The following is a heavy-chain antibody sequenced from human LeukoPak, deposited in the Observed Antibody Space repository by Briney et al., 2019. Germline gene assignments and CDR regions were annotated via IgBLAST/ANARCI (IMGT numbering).Heavy chain of an antibody. CDR2: LGPRSNAV. J-gene: IGHJ4*02. CDR1: GFTFSGYS. Sequence: GGSLRLSCAASGFTFSGYSMNWVRQAPGKGLEWVAYLGPRSNAVHYADSVKGRFTISRDNAQNSLYLQMDSLRDDDTAVYYCARAAYSSSPDYWGQGPLVSVSS. D-gene: IGHD6-13*01. CDR3: ARAAYSSSPDY. V-gene: IGHV3-48*02.